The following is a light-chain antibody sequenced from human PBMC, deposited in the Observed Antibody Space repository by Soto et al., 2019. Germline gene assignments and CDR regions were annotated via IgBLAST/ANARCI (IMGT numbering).Light chain of an antibody. J-gene: IGKJ4*01. V-gene: IGKV3-15*01. CDR2: GAS. Sequence: EIVMTQSPATLSVSPGERATLSCRASQSVSGNLAWYQQKPGQAPRLLIYGASTRATGIPARFSGSGSGTEFTLTISSLQSEEFAGYYCQQYNNWPPLTFGGGTKVEIK. CDR3: QQYNNWPPLT. CDR1: QSVSGN.